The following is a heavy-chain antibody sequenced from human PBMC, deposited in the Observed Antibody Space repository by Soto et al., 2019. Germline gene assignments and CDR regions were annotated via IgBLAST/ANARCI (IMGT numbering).Heavy chain of an antibody. CDR1: GYSLTELS. D-gene: IGHD6-6*01. Sequence: ASVKLSCEDCGYSLTELSMHWVRQAPGKGLEWMGGFDPEDGETIYAQKFQGRVTMTEDTSTDTAYMELSSLRSEDTAVYYCATGGPEYSSSSSNYYYGMDVWGQGTTVTVSS. J-gene: IGHJ6*02. CDR2: FDPEDGET. CDR3: ATGGPEYSSSSSNYYYGMDV. V-gene: IGHV1-24*01.